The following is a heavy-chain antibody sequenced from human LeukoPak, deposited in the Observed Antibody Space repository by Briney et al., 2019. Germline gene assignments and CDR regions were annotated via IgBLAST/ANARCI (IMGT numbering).Heavy chain of an antibody. Sequence: SETLSLTCTVSGGSISSHYWSWIRQPPGKGLEWIGYIYYSGSTNYNPSLKSRVTISVDTSKNQFSLKLSSVTAADTAVYYCARVGYDILTGYLYYFDYWGQGTLVTVSS. D-gene: IGHD3-9*01. V-gene: IGHV4-59*11. CDR2: IYYSGST. J-gene: IGHJ4*02. CDR1: GGSISSHY. CDR3: ARVGYDILTGYLYYFDY.